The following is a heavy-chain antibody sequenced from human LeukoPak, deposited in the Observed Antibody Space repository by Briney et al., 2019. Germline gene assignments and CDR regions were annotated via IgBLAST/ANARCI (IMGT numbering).Heavy chain of an antibody. CDR1: GFTFSSYW. J-gene: IGHJ4*02. D-gene: IGHD3-10*02. V-gene: IGHV3-74*01. CDR3: AKDGFVFGELLLVLSHFDY. Sequence: GGSLRLSCAASGFTFSSYWMHWVRQAPGKGLVWVSRINSDGSSTSYADSVKGRFTISRDNAKNTLYLQMNSLRAEDTAVYYCAKDGFVFGELLLVLSHFDYWGQGTLVTVSS. CDR2: INSDGSST.